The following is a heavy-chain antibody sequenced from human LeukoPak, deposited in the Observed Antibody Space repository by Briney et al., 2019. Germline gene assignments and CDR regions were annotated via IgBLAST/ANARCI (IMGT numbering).Heavy chain of an antibody. CDR3: ASGSSGPRLGY. J-gene: IGHJ4*02. CDR2: INHSGST. D-gene: IGHD5-12*01. Sequence: SETLSLTCAVYGGSFSGYYWSWIRQPPGKGLEWIGEINHSGSTNYNPSLKSRVTISVDTSKNQFSLKLSSVTAADTAVYYCASGSSGPRLGYWGQGTLVTVSS. V-gene: IGHV4-34*01. CDR1: GGSFSGYY.